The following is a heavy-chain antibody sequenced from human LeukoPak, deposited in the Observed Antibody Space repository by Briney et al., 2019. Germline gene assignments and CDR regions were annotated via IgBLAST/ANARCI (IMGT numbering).Heavy chain of an antibody. CDR2: INHSGST. V-gene: IGHV4-34*01. CDR3: ARLARSRNWFDP. Sequence: SETLSLTCAVYGGSFSGYYWSWIRQPPGKGLEWIGEINHSGSTNYNPSLKSRVTISVDTSKNQFSLKLSSVTAADTAVYYCARLARSRNWFDPWGQGTLVTVSS. CDR1: GGSFSGYY. D-gene: IGHD1-26*01. J-gene: IGHJ5*02.